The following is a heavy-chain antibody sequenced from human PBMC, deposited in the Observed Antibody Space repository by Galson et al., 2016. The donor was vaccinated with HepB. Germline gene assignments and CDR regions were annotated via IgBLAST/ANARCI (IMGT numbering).Heavy chain of an antibody. CDR1: GGSISSTDYF. CDR3: VTLNPSSASDY. J-gene: IGHJ4*02. D-gene: IGHD1-14*01. Sequence: ETLSLTCTVSGGSISSTDYFWRWIRQSPGKGMEWIGTIARSGNIHYNPSLKSRVTMSVDTSKNQFSLKLSSVTASDTAVDYCVTLNPSSASDYWGQGTLVTVSS. CDR2: IARSGNI. V-gene: IGHV4-39*07.